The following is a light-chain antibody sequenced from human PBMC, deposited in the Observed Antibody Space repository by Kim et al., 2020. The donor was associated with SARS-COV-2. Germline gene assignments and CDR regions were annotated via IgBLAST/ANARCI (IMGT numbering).Light chain of an antibody. Sequence: DIQMTQSPSTLSVSVGDRVTITCRASQSICTWLAWYQQKPGKAPRLLIYEASNLDSGVPSRFSGSGSGTEFTLTISSLQTDDFATYYCQQYNRRPGLTLGGETKVDIK. CDR1: QSICTW. CDR3: QQYNRRPGLT. J-gene: IGKJ4*01. V-gene: IGKV1-5*03. CDR2: EAS.